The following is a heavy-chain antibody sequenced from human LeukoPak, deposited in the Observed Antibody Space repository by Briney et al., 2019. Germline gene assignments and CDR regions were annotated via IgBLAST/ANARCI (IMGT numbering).Heavy chain of an antibody. Sequence: SQTLSLTCAISGDSVSSNSAAWNWIRQSPSRGLEWLGRTYYRSTWYNDYAVSVRGRITVNPDTSKNQFSLHLNSVTHEDTAVYYCARRLTQYDCFDPWGQGILVTVSS. D-gene: IGHD2-2*01. V-gene: IGHV6-1*01. CDR1: GDSVSSNSAA. CDR2: TYYRSTWYN. CDR3: ARRLTQYDCFDP. J-gene: IGHJ5*02.